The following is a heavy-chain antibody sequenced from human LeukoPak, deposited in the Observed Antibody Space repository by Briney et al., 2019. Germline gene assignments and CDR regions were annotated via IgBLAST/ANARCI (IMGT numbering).Heavy chain of an antibody. Sequence: SETLSLTCTVSGGSISSGSYYWSWIRQPAGKGLEWIGRIYTSGSTNYNPSLKSRVTISVDTSKNQFSLKLSSVTAADTAVYYCASSYYYDSSGYAPGSSFDYWGQGTLVTVSS. CDR2: IYTSGST. D-gene: IGHD3-22*01. CDR1: GGSISSGSYY. J-gene: IGHJ4*02. CDR3: ASSYYYDSSGYAPGSSFDY. V-gene: IGHV4-61*02.